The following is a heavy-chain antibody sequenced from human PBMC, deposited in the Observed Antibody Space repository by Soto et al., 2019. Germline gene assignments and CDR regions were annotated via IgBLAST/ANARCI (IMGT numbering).Heavy chain of an antibody. J-gene: IGHJ1*01. V-gene: IGHV4-31*03. CDR3: ATHTEAEYFQH. Sequence: PSETLSLTCTVSGGSISSGGYYWSWIRQHPGKGLEWIGYIYYSGSTYYNPSLKSRVTISVDTSKNQFSLKLSSVTAADTAVYYCATHTEAEYFQHWGQGTLVTVSS. CDR2: IYYSGST. CDR1: GGSISSGGYY. D-gene: IGHD4-17*01.